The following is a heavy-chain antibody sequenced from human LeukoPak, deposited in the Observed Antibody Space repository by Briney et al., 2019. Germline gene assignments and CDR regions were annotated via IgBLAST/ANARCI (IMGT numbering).Heavy chain of an antibody. J-gene: IGHJ4*02. D-gene: IGHD3-9*01. Sequence: SETLSLTCTVSGGSISSYYWSWIRQPPGKGLEWIGYIYYSGSTNYNPSLKSRVTISVDTSKNQFSLKLSSVTAVDTAVYYCAGADYDILTGYPGPFDYWGQGTLVTVSS. CDR3: AGADYDILTGYPGPFDY. CDR2: IYYSGST. V-gene: IGHV4-59*01. CDR1: GGSISSYY.